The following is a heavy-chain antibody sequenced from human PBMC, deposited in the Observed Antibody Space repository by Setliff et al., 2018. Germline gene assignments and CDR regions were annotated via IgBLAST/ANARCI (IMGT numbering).Heavy chain of an antibody. Sequence: ASVKVSCKASGYTFSDYYIHWVRQAPGQGLEWMGWINPLSGDTNYALKFEGRVTMTRDTSISTAYMELSSLRSEDSAVYYCARAPIAAADISMDVWGKGTTVTVSS. CDR1: GYTFSDYY. CDR3: ARAPIAAADISMDV. CDR2: INPLSGDT. J-gene: IGHJ6*03. V-gene: IGHV1-2*02. D-gene: IGHD6-13*01.